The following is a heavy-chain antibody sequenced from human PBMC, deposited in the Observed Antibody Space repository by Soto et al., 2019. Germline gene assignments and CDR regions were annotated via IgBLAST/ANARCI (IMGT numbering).Heavy chain of an antibody. D-gene: IGHD6-13*01. Sequence: SETLSLTCTVSGGSISSGGYYWSWIRQHPGKGLEWIGYIYYSGSTYYNPSLKSQVTISVDTSKNQFSLKLSSVTAADTAVYYCAREDSSPSNHYYGMDVWGQGTTVTVSS. CDR1: GGSISSGGYY. V-gene: IGHV4-31*01. J-gene: IGHJ6*02. CDR3: AREDSSPSNHYYGMDV. CDR2: IYYSGST.